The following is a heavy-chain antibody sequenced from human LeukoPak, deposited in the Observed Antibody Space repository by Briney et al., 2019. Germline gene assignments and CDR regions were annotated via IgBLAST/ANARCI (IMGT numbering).Heavy chain of an antibody. J-gene: IGHJ4*02. V-gene: IGHV3-23*01. D-gene: IGHD3-10*01. CDR2: ISGSGGSI. CDR1: GFTFSAYV. Sequence: GGSLRLSCAASGFTFSAYVVSWVRQVPGKGLEWVSSISGSGGSIHYADSVKGRLTLSRDYSKNTVHLQMNSLRVEDTALYYCAKGAGPYGTGSFIDFWGQGTLVTVSS. CDR3: AKGAGPYGTGSFIDF.